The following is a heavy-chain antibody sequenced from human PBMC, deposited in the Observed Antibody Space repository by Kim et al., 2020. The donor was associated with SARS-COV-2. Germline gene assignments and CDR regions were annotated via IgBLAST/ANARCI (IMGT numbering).Heavy chain of an antibody. CDR1: GYIFSSYT. D-gene: IGHD6-13*01. CDR3: ARGIAAAGLVGDYYYHGMDV. V-gene: IGHV1-18*04. Sequence: ASVKVSCEASGYIFSSYTVSWVRQAPGQGLEWMGWISPHNGHTDYAQKFQGRVTMTADTSTSTAYLELWNLRSDDTAVYYCARGIAAAGLVGDYYYHGMDVWGQGTTVTVSS. J-gene: IGHJ6*02. CDR2: ISPHNGHT.